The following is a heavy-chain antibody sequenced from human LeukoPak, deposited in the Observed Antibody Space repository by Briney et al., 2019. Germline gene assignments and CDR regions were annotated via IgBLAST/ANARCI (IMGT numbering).Heavy chain of an antibody. V-gene: IGHV4-61*01. CDR1: GGSVSSGSYY. J-gene: IGHJ4*02. CDR3: AANEGSVLDY. Sequence: SETLSPTCTVSGGSVSSGSYYWSWIRQPPGKGLEWIGYIYYSGSTNYNPSLKSRVTISVDTSKNQFSLKLSSVTAADTAVYYCAANEGSVLDYWGQGTLVTVSS. D-gene: IGHD1-1*01. CDR2: IYYSGST.